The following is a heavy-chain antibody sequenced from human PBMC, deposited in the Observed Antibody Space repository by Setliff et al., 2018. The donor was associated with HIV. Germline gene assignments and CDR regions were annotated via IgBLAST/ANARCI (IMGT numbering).Heavy chain of an antibody. CDR3: ARGGALPEGDGFDV. V-gene: IGHV4-34*01. CDR1: GGSFSNYY. CDR2: LSPSGTT. Sequence: TSETLSLTCTVYGGSFSNYYTNWIRQPPGKGLEWIGELSPSGTTRSNPSLQSRVTISLDTSKNQFSLNLTSVTVADTGLYYCARGGALPEGDGFDVWSLGKMVTVSS. J-gene: IGHJ3*01.